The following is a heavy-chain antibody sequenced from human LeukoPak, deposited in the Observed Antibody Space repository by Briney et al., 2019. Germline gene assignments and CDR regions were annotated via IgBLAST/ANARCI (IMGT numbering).Heavy chain of an antibody. J-gene: IGHJ5*02. D-gene: IGHD1-26*01. V-gene: IGHV1-24*01. CDR3: AASPKFVGATRVTSPFFT. Sequence: ASVTVSCKVSGYTLTELSMHWVRQAPGKGLEWMGGFDPEDGETIYAQKFQGRVTMTEDTSTDTAYMELSSLRSEDTAVYYCAASPKFVGATRVTSPFFTWGQGTLVTVSS. CDR1: GYTLTELS. CDR2: FDPEDGET.